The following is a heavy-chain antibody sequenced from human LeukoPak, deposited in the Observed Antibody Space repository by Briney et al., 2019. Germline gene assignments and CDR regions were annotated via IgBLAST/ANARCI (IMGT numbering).Heavy chain of an antibody. D-gene: IGHD2-2*01. CDR1: GVSISSGSYY. CDR3: ARWTVDPPSKVVSYGMDV. J-gene: IGHJ6*02. CDR2: IYTSGST. Sequence: PSETLSLTCTVSGVSISSGSYYWGWIRQPGGKGLEWIGRIYTSGSTNDNPSLKSRVTISVDTSKTQFSLKLSSVTAADTAVYYCARWTVDPPSKVVSYGMDVWGQGTTVTVSS. V-gene: IGHV4-61*02.